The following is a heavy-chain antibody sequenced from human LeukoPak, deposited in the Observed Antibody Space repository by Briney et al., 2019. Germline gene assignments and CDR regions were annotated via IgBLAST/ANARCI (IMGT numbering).Heavy chain of an antibody. Sequence: SQSLSLTCTVSLGSIISGDYYWSWTRHPPGKGLEWIVYIYYSGSTYYNPSLKGRVTIPVKTSKNQFSLKLSYVTAADTAVYYCARGGLHYDILTGYYGTSFDYWGQGTLVTVSS. CDR2: IYYSGST. D-gene: IGHD3-9*01. CDR3: ARGGLHYDILTGYYGTSFDY. CDR1: LGSIISGDYY. V-gene: IGHV4-30-4*01. J-gene: IGHJ4*02.